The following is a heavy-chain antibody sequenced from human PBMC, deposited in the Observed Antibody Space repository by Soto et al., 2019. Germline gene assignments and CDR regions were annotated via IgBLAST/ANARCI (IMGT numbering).Heavy chain of an antibody. D-gene: IGHD6-13*01. V-gene: IGHV3-23*01. CDR2: ISGSGGST. CDR3: AKGFTEDLYSSSWYELGDAFDY. Sequence: GGSLRLSCAASGFTFSSYAMSWVRQAPGKGLEWVSAISGSGGSTYYADSVKGRFTISRDNSKNTLYLQMNSLRAEDTAVYYCAKGFTEDLYSSSWYELGDAFDYWGQGTLVTVSS. J-gene: IGHJ4*02. CDR1: GFTFSSYA.